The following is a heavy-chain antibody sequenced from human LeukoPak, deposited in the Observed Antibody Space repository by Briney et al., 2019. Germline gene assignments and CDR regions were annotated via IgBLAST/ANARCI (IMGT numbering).Heavy chain of an antibody. D-gene: IGHD2-21*02. CDR2: ISSSSSYI. CDR1: GFTFSSYS. J-gene: IGHJ4*02. CDR3: ARVRGGGHWDAFDY. Sequence: GGSLRLSCAASGFTFSSYSMNWVRQAPVKALEWVSSISSSSSYIYYADSVKGRFTISRDNAKNSLYLQMNSLRAEDTAVYYCARVRGGGHWDAFDYWGQGTLVTVSS. V-gene: IGHV3-21*01.